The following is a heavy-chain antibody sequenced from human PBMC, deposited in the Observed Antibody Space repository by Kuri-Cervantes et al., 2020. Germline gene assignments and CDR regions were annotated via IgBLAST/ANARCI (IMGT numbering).Heavy chain of an antibody. J-gene: IGHJ3*02. V-gene: IGHV3-7*04. D-gene: IGHD1-26*01. CDR1: GFTFSSYG. Sequence: GGSLRLSCAASGFTFSSYGMHWVRQAPGKGLEWVANIKQDGSERYYVDSVTGRFTISRDNAKNSLFLQMNSLRAEDTALYYCARVVPTEDAFDIWGQGTMVTVSS. CDR3: ARVVPTEDAFDI. CDR2: IKQDGSER.